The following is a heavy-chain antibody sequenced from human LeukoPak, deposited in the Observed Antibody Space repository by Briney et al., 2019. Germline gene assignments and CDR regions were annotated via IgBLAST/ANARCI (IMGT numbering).Heavy chain of an antibody. CDR1: GFTFDDYA. CDR2: ISWNSGSM. V-gene: IGHV3-9*01. Sequence: PGGSLRLSCAASGFTFDDYAMHWVRQAPGEGLEWVSGISWNSGSMGYADSVKGRFTISRDNAKNSLYLQMNSLRAEDTALYYCAKDVGSGYYYVMGYYYYGMDVWGQGTTVTVSS. CDR3: AKDVGSGYYYVMGYYYYGMDV. J-gene: IGHJ6*02. D-gene: IGHD3-22*01.